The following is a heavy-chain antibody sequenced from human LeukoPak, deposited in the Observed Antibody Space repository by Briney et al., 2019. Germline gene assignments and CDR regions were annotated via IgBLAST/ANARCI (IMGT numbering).Heavy chain of an antibody. D-gene: IGHD3-22*01. CDR1: GGSISSGGYS. CDR2: TYHSGST. V-gene: IGHV4-30-2*01. Sequence: KPSQTLSLTCAVSGGSISSGGYSWSWIRQPPGKGLEWIGYTYHSGSTYYNPSLKSRVTISVDRSKNQFSLKLSSVTAADTAVYYCAGGYYYDSSGYNHFDYWGQGTLVTVSS. CDR3: AGGYYYDSSGYNHFDY. J-gene: IGHJ4*02.